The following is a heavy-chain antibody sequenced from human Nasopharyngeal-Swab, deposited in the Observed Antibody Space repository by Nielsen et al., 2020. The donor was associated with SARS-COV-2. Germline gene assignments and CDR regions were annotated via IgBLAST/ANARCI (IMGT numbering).Heavy chain of an antibody. J-gene: IGHJ5*02. D-gene: IGHD6-13*01. CDR1: GFTFSSNS. CDR2: ISSSSYI. CDR3: ARDNPQYSSSFSWFDP. Sequence: GGSLRLSCAVSGFTFSSNSMNWVRQAPGKGLEWVSSISSSSYIYYSDSVKGRFTISRDNAKNSLYLQMNSLRAEDTAVYYCARDNPQYSSSFSWFDPWGRGTLVTVSS. V-gene: IGHV3-21*01.